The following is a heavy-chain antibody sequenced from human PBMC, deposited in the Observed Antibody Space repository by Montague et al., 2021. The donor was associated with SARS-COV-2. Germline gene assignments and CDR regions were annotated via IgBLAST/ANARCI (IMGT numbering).Heavy chain of an antibody. CDR3: ARSPRGSGTGWLDY. V-gene: IGHV3-7*01. J-gene: IGHJ4*02. CDR2: INQDETAQ. Sequence: SLRLSCAASGFTAGDYQMTWVRQAPGKGLQWVANINQDETAQTYLDSXXGRFTISRDNAKNSLILQMNSLQDEDTAVYYCARSPRGSGTGWLDYWGQGTLVTVSS. CDR1: GFTAGDYQ. D-gene: IGHD3/OR15-3a*01.